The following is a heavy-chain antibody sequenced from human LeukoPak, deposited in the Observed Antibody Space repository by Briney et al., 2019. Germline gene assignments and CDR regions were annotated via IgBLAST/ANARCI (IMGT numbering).Heavy chain of an antibody. CDR3: ARGWGSHYRGLVDY. CDR1: GFTFSDYW. Sequence: PGGSLRLSCVASGFTFSDYWMSWVRQAPGKGLEWVANINQDGSEKYSVDSVKGRFTISRDNAKKSLYLQMNSLSADDTAVYYCARGWGSHYRGLVDYWGQGTLVTVSS. V-gene: IGHV3-7*01. D-gene: IGHD1-26*01. J-gene: IGHJ4*02. CDR2: INQDGSEK.